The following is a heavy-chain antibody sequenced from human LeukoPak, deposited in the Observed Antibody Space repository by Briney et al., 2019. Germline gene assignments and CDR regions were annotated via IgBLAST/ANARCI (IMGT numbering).Heavy chain of an antibody. J-gene: IGHJ4*02. CDR3: ARANALYCSSTSCLFDY. D-gene: IGHD2-2*01. Sequence: ASVKVSCKASGYTFTDYYIRWVRQAPGQGLEWMAWINPNSGGTYYAQNFHDRITLTRDTSISTAYMELSRLRSDGTAIYYCARANALYCSSTSCLFDYWGQGTLVTVSS. CDR2: INPNSGGT. CDR1: GYTFTDYY. V-gene: IGHV1-2*02.